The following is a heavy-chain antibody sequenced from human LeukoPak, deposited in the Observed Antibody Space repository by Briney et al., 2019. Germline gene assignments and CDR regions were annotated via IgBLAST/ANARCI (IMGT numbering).Heavy chain of an antibody. CDR2: ISYEGSNK. CDR3: ARDEGYCSRTSCYGPSTGMDV. V-gene: IGHV3-30-3*01. J-gene: IGHJ6*02. D-gene: IGHD2-2*01. CDR1: GVSFSGYP. Sequence: PGGSLRLSCAASGVSFSGYPIHWVRQAPGKGLGRGAVISYEGSNKYYADSVKGRFTISRDNSTNTLYLQMTRRRDEDTDVYYCARDEGYCSRTSCYGPSTGMDVWGQGTAVIVSS.